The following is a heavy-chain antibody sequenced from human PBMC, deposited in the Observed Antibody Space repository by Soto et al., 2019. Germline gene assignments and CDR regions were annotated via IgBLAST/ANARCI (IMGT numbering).Heavy chain of an antibody. V-gene: IGHV4-34*01. CDR2: INHIGGT. CDR1: GGSFSGYY. D-gene: IGHD6-19*01. J-gene: IGHJ3*02. Sequence: QVQLQQWGAGLLKPSETLSFTCAVYGGSFSGYYWSWIRQHPGKGLEWIGEINHIGGTNYNPSLRSRVTISVDTSKNQFSLKLRSVTAADTAVYFCAREAVAGTMVAFDIWGQGTMVTVSS. CDR3: AREAVAGTMVAFDI.